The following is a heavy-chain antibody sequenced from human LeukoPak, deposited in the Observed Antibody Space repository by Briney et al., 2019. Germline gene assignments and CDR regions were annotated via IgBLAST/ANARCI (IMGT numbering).Heavy chain of an antibody. J-gene: IGHJ4*02. V-gene: IGHV4-39*01. CDR2: MYCSGST. CDR1: GGSISTSRHY. Sequence: PSETLSLTCTVSGGSISTSRHYWGWIRQPPGKGLEWIGSMYCSGSTYYNPSLKSRVTISVDTYKSRFSLKLSSVTAADTAVYYCATTVTTRYYFDYWGQGTLVTVSS. CDR3: ATTVTTRYYFDY. D-gene: IGHD4-17*01.